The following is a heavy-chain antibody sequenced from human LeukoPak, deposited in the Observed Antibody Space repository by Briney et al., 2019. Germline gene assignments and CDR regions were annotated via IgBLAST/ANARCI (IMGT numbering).Heavy chain of an antibody. CDR2: ISYDGSNK. J-gene: IGHJ4*02. D-gene: IGHD7-27*01. CDR3: ARDPESNWGWDLDY. CDR1: GFTFSSYG. Sequence: GRSLRLSCAASGFTFSSYGMHWVRQAPGKGLEWVAVISYDGSNKYYADSVKGRFTISRDSSKNTLFLHMNTLRAEDTAVYYCARDPESNWGWDLDYWGQGTLVTVSS. V-gene: IGHV3-30*03.